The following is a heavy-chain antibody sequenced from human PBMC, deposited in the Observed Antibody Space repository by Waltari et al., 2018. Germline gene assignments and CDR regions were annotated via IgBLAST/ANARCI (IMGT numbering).Heavy chain of an antibody. J-gene: IGHJ4*02. CDR3: ARGYYDSSGYYPPYFDY. V-gene: IGHV3-11*06. D-gene: IGHD3-22*01. CDR2: INAWGSYT. Sequence: QVQLVESGGGLVKPGGSLRLSCAASGFQFGDYFMSWIRQAPGEGLGGIAFINAWGSYTYYADSVKGRFTISRDNAKSSLHLHMNSLRPEDTALYYCARGYYDSSGYYPPYFDYWGQGSLVTVSS. CDR1: GFQFGDYF.